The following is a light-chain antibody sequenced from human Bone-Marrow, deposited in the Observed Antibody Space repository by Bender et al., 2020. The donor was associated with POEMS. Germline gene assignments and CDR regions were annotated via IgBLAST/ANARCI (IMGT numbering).Light chain of an antibody. V-gene: IGLV3-21*04. Sequence: VMTQPPSVSVAPGRTATITCGGNHIGTRSVHWYQQKPGQAPVLVIYYDTQRPSGIPERFSGSYSGNTATLTITRVEAGDEADYYCQLWDGNGVVFGGGTKLTVL. CDR2: YDT. CDR1: HIGTRS. CDR3: QLWDGNGVV. J-gene: IGLJ2*01.